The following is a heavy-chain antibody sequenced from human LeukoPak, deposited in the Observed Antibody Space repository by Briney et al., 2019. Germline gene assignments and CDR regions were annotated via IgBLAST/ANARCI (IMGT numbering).Heavy chain of an antibody. V-gene: IGHV4-4*07. CDR3: ARRRNYYDSSGYYDAFDI. CDR1: GGSINNYY. J-gene: IGHJ3*02. CDR2: IYSSGST. Sequence: SETLSLTCTVSGGSINNYYWSWIRQPAGKGLEWIGRIYSSGSTNYNPSLKSRVTISVDTSKNQFSLKLSSVTAADTAVYYCARRRNYYDSSGYYDAFDIWGQGTMVTVSS. D-gene: IGHD3-22*01.